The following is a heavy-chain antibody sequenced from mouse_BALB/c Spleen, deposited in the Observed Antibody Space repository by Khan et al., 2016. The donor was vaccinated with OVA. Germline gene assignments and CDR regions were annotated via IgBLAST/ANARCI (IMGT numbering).Heavy chain of an antibody. V-gene: IGHV1S81*02. CDR1: GYSFTSYY. Sequence: VQLQESGAELVKPGASVRLSCKASGYSFTSYYLYWVKQRPGHGLEWIGDINPSNGGTHFTEKFKNKVTLTVDKSSSTAYMQLSSLTSEDSAVYYCTRSVYGTFAYWGQGTLVTVSA. D-gene: IGHD2-1*01. J-gene: IGHJ3*01. CDR2: INPSNGGT. CDR3: TRSVYGTFAY.